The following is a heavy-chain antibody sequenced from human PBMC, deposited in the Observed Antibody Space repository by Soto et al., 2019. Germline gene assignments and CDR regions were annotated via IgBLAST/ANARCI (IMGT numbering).Heavy chain of an antibody. J-gene: IGHJ4*02. CDR2: IWYDGSNK. D-gene: IGHD1-26*01. Sequence: QVQLVESGGGVVQPGRSLRLSCAASGFTFSSYGMHWVRQAPGKGLEWVAVIWYDGSNKYYADSVKGRFTISRDNSKNTLYLQMNSLSAEDTAVYYCARPLIVGATTVVRTGFDYWGQGTLVTVSS. V-gene: IGHV3-33*01. CDR3: ARPLIVGATTVVRTGFDY. CDR1: GFTFSSYG.